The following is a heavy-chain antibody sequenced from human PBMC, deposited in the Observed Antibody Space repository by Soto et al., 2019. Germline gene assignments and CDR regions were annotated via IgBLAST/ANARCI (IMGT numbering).Heavy chain of an antibody. D-gene: IGHD3-16*01. CDR2: INWKSDI. CDR3: AISQDRGGRTTFIY. J-gene: IGHJ4*02. CDR1: GFIFDDNA. V-gene: IGHV3-9*01. Sequence: GGSLRLSCAVSGFIFDDNAMHWVRQAPEKGLEWVSGINWKSDIGYADSVEGRFTISRDNAENSLYLQMNSLRAEDTALYYCAISQDRGGRTTFIYWGQGAQVTVSS.